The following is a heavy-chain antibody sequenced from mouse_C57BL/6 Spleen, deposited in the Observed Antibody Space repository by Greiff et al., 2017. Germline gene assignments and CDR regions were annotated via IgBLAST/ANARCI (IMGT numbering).Heavy chain of an antibody. V-gene: IGHV1-54*01. CDR1: GYAFTNYL. Sequence: QVQLQQSGAELVRPGTSVKVSCKASGYAFTNYLLEWVKQRPGQGLEWIGVINPGSGGTNYNEKFKGKGTLTADKSSSTAYMQLSSLTSEDSAVYFCARGDGYYEDYWGQGTTLTVSS. D-gene: IGHD2-3*01. J-gene: IGHJ2*01. CDR2: INPGSGGT. CDR3: ARGDGYYEDY.